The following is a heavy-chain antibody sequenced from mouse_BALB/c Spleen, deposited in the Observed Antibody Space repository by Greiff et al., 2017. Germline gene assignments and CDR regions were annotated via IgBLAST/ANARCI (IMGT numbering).Heavy chain of an antibody. D-gene: IGHD2-4*01. CDR3: TKIYYDYDDWFAY. V-gene: IGHV1-5*01. Sequence: VQLKESGTVLARPGASVKMSCKASGYTFTSYWMHWVKQRPGQGLEWIGAIYPGNSDTSYNQKFKGKAKLTAVTSTSTAYMELSSLTNEDSAVYYCTKIYYDYDDWFAYWGQGTLVTVSA. CDR1: GYTFTSYW. CDR2: IYPGNSDT. J-gene: IGHJ3*01.